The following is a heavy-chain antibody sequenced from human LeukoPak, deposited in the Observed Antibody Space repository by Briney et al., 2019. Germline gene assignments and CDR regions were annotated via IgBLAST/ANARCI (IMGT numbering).Heavy chain of an antibody. V-gene: IGHV1-2*02. CDR1: GYPFTGYY. J-gene: IGHJ4*02. CDR2: INPNTGSI. D-gene: IGHD4-17*01. CDR3: ARDSALLNNGDWYGGSDY. Sequence: ASVKVSCKTSGYPFTGYYVHWVRQAPGQGLQWMGWINPNTGSIKYAQTFQGRVTMTRDTSINTAYMELSRLRSDDTAMYYCARDSALLNNGDWYGGSDYWGQGTLVTVSS.